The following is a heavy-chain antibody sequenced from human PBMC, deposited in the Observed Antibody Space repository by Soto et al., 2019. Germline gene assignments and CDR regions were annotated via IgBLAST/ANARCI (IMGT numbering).Heavy chain of an antibody. CDR2: IYYSGST. J-gene: IGHJ4*02. D-gene: IGHD3-22*01. CDR3: ARLSYDSSGYYFDY. V-gene: IGHV4-39*01. CDR1: GGSISSSSYH. Sequence: SSETLSLTCTVSGGSISSSSYHWGWIRQPPGKGLEWIGSIYYSGSTYYNPSLKSRVTISVDTSKNQFSLKLSSVTAADTAVYFCARLSYDSSGYYFDYWGQGNLVTVSS.